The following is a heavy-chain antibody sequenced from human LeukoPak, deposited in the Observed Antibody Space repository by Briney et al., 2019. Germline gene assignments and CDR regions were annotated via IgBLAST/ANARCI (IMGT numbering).Heavy chain of an antibody. CDR2: INHSGST. CDR1: GGSISSSSYY. V-gene: IGHV4-39*07. CDR3: ARSYYKSFDY. D-gene: IGHD3-10*01. J-gene: IGHJ4*02. Sequence: SETLSLTCTVSGGSISSSSYYWGWIRQAPGKGLEWIGEINHSGSTNYNPSLKSRVTISVDTSKNQFSLKLSSVTAADTAVYYCARSYYKSFDYWGQGTLVTVSS.